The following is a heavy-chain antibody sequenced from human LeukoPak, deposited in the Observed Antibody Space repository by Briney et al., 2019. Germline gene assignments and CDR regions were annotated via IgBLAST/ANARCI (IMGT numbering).Heavy chain of an antibody. Sequence: GGSLRLSCAASGFTFSSYWMHWVRQAPGKGLVWVSRINSDGSSTSYADSVKGRFTISRDNAKNTLYLQMNSLRAEDTAVYYRARDVYYANFDYWGQGTLVTVSS. CDR2: INSDGSST. V-gene: IGHV3-74*01. CDR3: ARDVYYANFDY. J-gene: IGHJ4*02. CDR1: GFTFSSYW. D-gene: IGHD3-3*01.